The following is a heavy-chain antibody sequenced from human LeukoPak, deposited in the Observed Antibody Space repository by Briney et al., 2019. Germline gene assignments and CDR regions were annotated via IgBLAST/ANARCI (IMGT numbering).Heavy chain of an antibody. Sequence: PSETLSLTCTVSGGSISSHYWCWIRQPPGKGLEWIGYIYYSGSTNYNPSLKSRVTISVDTSKNQFSLKLSSVTAADTAVYYCARVGDSSGLDYWGQGTLVTVSS. CDR3: ARVGDSSGLDY. J-gene: IGHJ4*02. V-gene: IGHV4-59*11. D-gene: IGHD6-19*01. CDR2: IYYSGST. CDR1: GGSISSHY.